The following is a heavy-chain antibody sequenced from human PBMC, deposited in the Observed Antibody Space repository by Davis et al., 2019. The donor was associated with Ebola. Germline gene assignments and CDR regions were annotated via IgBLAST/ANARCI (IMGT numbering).Heavy chain of an antibody. V-gene: IGHV3-64D*08. CDR2: ISSSGKT. Sequence: PGGPLRLSCSASGFTFSAHTMHWVRQAPGKGLEYVSVISSSGKTYYADSVKGRFTISRDNSQNNVYLQMTSLRVEDTAVYYCVKEGTTTIWVDSDNWGQGTLVTVAS. CDR1: GFTFSAHT. J-gene: IGHJ4*02. D-gene: IGHD1-26*01. CDR3: VKEGTTTIWVDSDN.